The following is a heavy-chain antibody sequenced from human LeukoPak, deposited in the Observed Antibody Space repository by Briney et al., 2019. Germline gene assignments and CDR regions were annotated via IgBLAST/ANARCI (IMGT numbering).Heavy chain of an antibody. CDR2: ISAYNGNT. Sequence: ASVKVSCKASGYTFTSYGISWVRQAPGQGLEWMGWISAYNGNTNYAQKLQGRVTMTTDTSTSKAYMELRSLRSDDTAVYYCAREGRLKYYDFWSGYSVLGSAGEIDYWGQGTLVTVSS. CDR1: GYTFTSYG. J-gene: IGHJ4*02. D-gene: IGHD3-3*01. V-gene: IGHV1-18*01. CDR3: AREGRLKYYDFWSGYSVLGSAGEIDY.